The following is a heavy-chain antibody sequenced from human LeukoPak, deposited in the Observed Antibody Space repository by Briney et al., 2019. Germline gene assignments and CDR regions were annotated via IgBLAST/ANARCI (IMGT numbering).Heavy chain of an antibody. V-gene: IGHV3-48*03. CDR1: GFTFSSYE. J-gene: IGHJ4*02. D-gene: IGHD1-14*01. Sequence: GGSLRLSCAASGFTFSSYEMNWVRQAPGKGLEWVSYINHSGDTIYYADSVEGRFTISRDNAKTSLYLQINSLTADDTAVYYCARMKREATKPVTDYWGQGTLVTVSS. CDR2: INHSGDTI. CDR3: ARMKREATKPVTDY.